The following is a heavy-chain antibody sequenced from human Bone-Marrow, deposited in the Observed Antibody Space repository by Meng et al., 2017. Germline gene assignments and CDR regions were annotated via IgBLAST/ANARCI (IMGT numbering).Heavy chain of an antibody. CDR2: ISWNSGRI. CDR1: GFTFDNYA. CDR3: AKDKEGVTPNYFYTMDV. J-gene: IGHJ6*02. D-gene: IGHD2-15*01. V-gene: IGHV3-9*01. Sequence: GGSLRLSCAASGFTFDNYAMHWVRQAPGKGLEWVSGISWNSGRIDYVDSVKGRFTTSRDNAKNSLYLQMNYLRPEDTAFYYCAKDKEGVTPNYFYTMDVWGQGTTVTVSS.